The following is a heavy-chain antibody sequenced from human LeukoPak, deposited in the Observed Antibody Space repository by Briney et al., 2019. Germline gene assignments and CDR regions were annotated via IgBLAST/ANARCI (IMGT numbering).Heavy chain of an antibody. Sequence: SVKVSCTASGGTFSSYAISWVRQAPGQGLEWMGGIIPIFGTANYAQKFQGRVTITADESTSTAYMELSSLRSEDTAVYYCARDLVGWFDPWGQGTLVTVSS. V-gene: IGHV1-69*13. D-gene: IGHD2-2*01. CDR2: IIPIFGTA. CDR3: ARDLVGWFDP. CDR1: GGTFSSYA. J-gene: IGHJ5*02.